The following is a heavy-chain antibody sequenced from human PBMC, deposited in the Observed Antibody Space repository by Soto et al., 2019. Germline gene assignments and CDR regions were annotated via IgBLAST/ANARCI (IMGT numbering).Heavy chain of an antibody. CDR3: ARVEGYCSSTSCYTGDNWFDP. CDR1: GGSISSGGYS. Sequence: SETLSLTCAVSGGSISSGGYSWSWIRQPPGKGLEWIGYIYHSGSTYYNPSLKSRVTISVDRSKNQFSLKLSSVTAADTAVYYCARVEGYCSSTSCYTGDNWFDPWGQGTLVTVSS. V-gene: IGHV4-30-2*01. CDR2: IYHSGST. J-gene: IGHJ5*02. D-gene: IGHD2-2*02.